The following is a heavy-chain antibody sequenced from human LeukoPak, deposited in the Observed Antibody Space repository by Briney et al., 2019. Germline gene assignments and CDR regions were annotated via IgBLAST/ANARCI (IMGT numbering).Heavy chain of an antibody. CDR2: ISGSDGST. CDR1: GFTFSSYS. V-gene: IGHV3-23*01. D-gene: IGHD3-10*01. Sequence: PGGSLRLSSAASGFTFSSYSMSWVRQAPGKGLEWVSAISGSDGSTYYAASVKGRFTISRDNSKNTLYLQMSSLRVEDTAVYYCARDTYYSGSGIADYWGQGTRVPV. J-gene: IGHJ4*02. CDR3: ARDTYYSGSGIADY.